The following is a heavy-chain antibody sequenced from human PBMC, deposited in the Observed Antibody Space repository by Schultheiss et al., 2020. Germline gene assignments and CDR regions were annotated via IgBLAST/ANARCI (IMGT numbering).Heavy chain of an antibody. V-gene: IGHV3-30*03. D-gene: IGHD5-18*01. CDR3: ARDLSPLWLQGDFDY. Sequence: GGSLRLSCAASGFTFSSYGMHWVRQAPGKGLEWVAVISYDGSNQYYADSVKGRFTISRDNSKNTLYLQMNSLRAEDTAVYYCARDLSPLWLQGDFDYWGQGTLVTVSS. J-gene: IGHJ4*02. CDR2: ISYDGSNQ. CDR1: GFTFSSYG.